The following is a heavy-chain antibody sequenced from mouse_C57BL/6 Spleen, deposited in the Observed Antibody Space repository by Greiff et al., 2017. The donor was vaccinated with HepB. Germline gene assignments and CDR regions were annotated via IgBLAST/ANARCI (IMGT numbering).Heavy chain of an antibody. CDR3: ARNGITTRYFDY. CDR2: IFPGSGST. CDR1: GYTFTGYW. V-gene: IGHV1-9*01. J-gene: IGHJ2*01. D-gene: IGHD2-4*01. Sequence: VQLQQSGAELMKPGASVKLSCKATGYTFTGYWIEWVKQRPGQGLEWIGEIFPGSGSTYYNEKFKGKATLTVDTSSSTAYMQLSSLTSEDSAVYFCARNGITTRYFDYWGQGTTLTVSS.